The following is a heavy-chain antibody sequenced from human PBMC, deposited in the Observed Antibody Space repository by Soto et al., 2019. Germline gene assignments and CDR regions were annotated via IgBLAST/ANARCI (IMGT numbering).Heavy chain of an antibody. D-gene: IGHD1-1*01. J-gene: IGHJ6*03. Sequence: ASVKVSCKASGYTFTSYYIHWVRQAPGQGLEWVGIINPNDGTATYAQRFQGRVTMTRDTSTSTVYVELSSLRSDDTAVYFCARAGNAYYHYYMDVWGKGTTVTVSS. CDR2: INPNDGTA. CDR3: ARAGNAYYHYYMDV. V-gene: IGHV1-46*03. CDR1: GYTFTSYY.